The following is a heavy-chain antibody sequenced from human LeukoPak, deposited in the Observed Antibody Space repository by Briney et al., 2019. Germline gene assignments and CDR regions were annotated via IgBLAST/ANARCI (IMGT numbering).Heavy chain of an antibody. CDR2: IYYSGST. Sequence: SQTLSLTCTVSGGSISSGGYYWSWIRQHPGKGLEWIGYIYYSGSTYYNPSLKSRVTISVGTSKNQFSLKLSSVTAADTAVYYCARPIRSTHNAFDIWGQGTMVTVSS. D-gene: IGHD2/OR15-2a*01. CDR1: GGSISSGGYY. V-gene: IGHV4-31*03. CDR3: ARPIRSTHNAFDI. J-gene: IGHJ3*02.